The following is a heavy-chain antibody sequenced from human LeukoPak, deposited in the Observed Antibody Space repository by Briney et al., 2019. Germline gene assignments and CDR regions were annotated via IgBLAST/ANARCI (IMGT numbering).Heavy chain of an antibody. Sequence: GGSLRLSCAASGFTFSSYAMSWVRQAPGKGLEWVSAISGSGGSTYNADSVKGRFTISRDNSKNTLYLQMNSLRAEDTAVYYCAKSPAFYDFWSGYQESAYYFDYWGQGTLVTVSS. CDR2: ISGSGGST. J-gene: IGHJ4*02. CDR3: AKSPAFYDFWSGYQESAYYFDY. V-gene: IGHV3-23*01. D-gene: IGHD3-3*01. CDR1: GFTFSSYA.